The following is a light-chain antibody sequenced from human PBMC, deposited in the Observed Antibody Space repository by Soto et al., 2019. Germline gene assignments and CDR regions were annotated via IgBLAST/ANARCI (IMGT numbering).Light chain of an antibody. J-gene: IGLJ2*01. CDR3: AAWDDSLSGHVV. CDR2: RNN. CDR1: SSNIGSNY. V-gene: IGLV1-47*01. Sequence: QSVLTQPPSASGTPGKRVTIFVFGGSSNIGSNYVYWYQQLPGTAPKLLIYRNNQRPSGVPDRFSGSKSGTSASLAISGLRSEDEADYYCAAWDDSLSGHVVFGGGTKLTVL.